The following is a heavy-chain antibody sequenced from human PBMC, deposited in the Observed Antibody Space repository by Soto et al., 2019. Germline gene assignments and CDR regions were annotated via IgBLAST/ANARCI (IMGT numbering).Heavy chain of an antibody. CDR3: ARAGTPFDY. CDR1: GYTFTNFG. V-gene: IGHV1-18*01. D-gene: IGHD1-26*01. Sequence: HVQLVQSGAEVKKPGASVKVSCKASGYTFTNFGISWVRQAPGQGLEWMGWISAYNGNTNYAQNFQGRVTMTTDTTTSRAYIELRSLGSDDTSMYYCARAGTPFDYWGQGTLVTVSS. J-gene: IGHJ4*02. CDR2: ISAYNGNT.